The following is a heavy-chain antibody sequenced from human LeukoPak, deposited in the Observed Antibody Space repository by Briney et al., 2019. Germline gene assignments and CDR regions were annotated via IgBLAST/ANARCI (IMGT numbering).Heavy chain of an antibody. CDR1: GDSVSSNSAA. V-gene: IGHV6-1*01. D-gene: IGHD3-22*01. J-gene: IGHJ4*02. Sequence: SQTLSLTCAISGDSVSSNSAAWNWITQSPSKGLKWLVRTNYRSKSYNDDAVSVKTLITINPDTSKNQFYLKLNSVTPEDTAVYYCARAVMVGYYYDSSGYLRTSSFEYWGQGTLVTVSS. CDR3: ARAVMVGYYYDSSGYLRTSSFEY. CDR2: TNYRSKSYN.